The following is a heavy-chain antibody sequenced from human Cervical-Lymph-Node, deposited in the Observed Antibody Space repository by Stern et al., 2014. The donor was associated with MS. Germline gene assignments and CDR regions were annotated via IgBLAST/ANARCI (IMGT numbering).Heavy chain of an antibody. Sequence: VQLVESGTELKKPGASLIVSCKASGYTFTSYGISWVRQAPGQGLEWVGWISADSGTTKYAQNLRDRITLTRDTSTGTAYMELRTLRSEDTAVYYCARDKMHAFDYWGQGTLVSVSS. V-gene: IGHV1-18*01. CDR2: ISADSGTT. D-gene: IGHD2-8*01. CDR1: GYTFTSYG. CDR3: ARDKMHAFDY. J-gene: IGHJ4*02.